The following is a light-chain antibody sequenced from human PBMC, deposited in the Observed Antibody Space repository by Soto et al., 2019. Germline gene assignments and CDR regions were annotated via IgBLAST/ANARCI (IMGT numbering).Light chain of an antibody. CDR1: QAISSW. CDR3: QLTANFPRR. Sequence: DIQITQKRSSGSSSLGALVTTTCGESQAISSWLVWYQQNPGTAPKLLVYAASSLQDGVPSRFSGSGSGTDFTLTISSLQPEDFGTYYCQLTANFPRRFGHGIKVDIK. CDR2: AAS. J-gene: IGKJ1*01. V-gene: IGKV1-12*01.